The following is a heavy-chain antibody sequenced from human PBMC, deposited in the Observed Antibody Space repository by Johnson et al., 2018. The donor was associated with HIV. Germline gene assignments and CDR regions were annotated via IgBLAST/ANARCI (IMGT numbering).Heavy chain of an antibody. V-gene: IGHV3-23*04. CDR3: ARVHEGVGAFDF. D-gene: IGHD2-15*01. CDR2: ISGSGGNT. Sequence: VQLVESGGGLVKPGGSLRLSCAGSGFTFSSYAMSWVPQAPGKGLEHVSSISGSGGNTCYADSVKGRFAISRDNSKNTLYLQMNSLRAEDTAVYYCARVHEGVGAFDFWGQGTMVTVSS. J-gene: IGHJ3*01. CDR1: GFTFSSYA.